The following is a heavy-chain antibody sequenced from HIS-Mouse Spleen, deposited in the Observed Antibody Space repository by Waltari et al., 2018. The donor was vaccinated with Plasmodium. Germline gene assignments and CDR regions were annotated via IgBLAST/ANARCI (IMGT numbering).Heavy chain of an antibody. CDR3: AKDIAGSGDAFDI. Sequence: EVQLVESGGGLVQPGRSLRLSCAASGFTFDDYAMHWVRQAPGKGLEGVSGISWNSGSIGYADSVKGRFTISRDNAKNSLYLQMNSLRAEDTALYYCAKDIAGSGDAFDIWGQGTMVTVSS. V-gene: IGHV3-9*01. D-gene: IGHD6-19*01. CDR2: ISWNSGSI. CDR1: GFTFDDYA. J-gene: IGHJ3*02.